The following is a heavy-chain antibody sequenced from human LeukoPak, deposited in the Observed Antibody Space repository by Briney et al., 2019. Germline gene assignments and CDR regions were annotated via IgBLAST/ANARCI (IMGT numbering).Heavy chain of an antibody. CDR3: AKGSYYYGSGVYNWFDP. V-gene: IGHV3-48*04. CDR1: GFTFSSYG. D-gene: IGHD3-10*01. Sequence: PGGSLRLSCAASGFTFSSYGMNWVRRAPGKGLEWVSYISSGSSTIYYADSVKGRFTISRDNARNSLYLQMNSLRAEDTALYYCAKGSYYYGSGVYNWFDPWGQGTLVTVSS. J-gene: IGHJ5*02. CDR2: ISSGSSTI.